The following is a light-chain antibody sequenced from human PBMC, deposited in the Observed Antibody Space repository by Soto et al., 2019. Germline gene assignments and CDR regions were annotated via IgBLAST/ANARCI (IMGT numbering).Light chain of an antibody. Sequence: DIEMTQSPSSLSASIGDRVTITCRASQVISNYLNWYQQKPGQAPKLLIYAASNLQSGVPSRFSGSGSGTDFTLTISSLQPEDFGTYYCQQSDSTPWTFGQGTKVEIK. CDR1: QVISNY. J-gene: IGKJ1*01. V-gene: IGKV1-39*01. CDR2: AAS. CDR3: QQSDSTPWT.